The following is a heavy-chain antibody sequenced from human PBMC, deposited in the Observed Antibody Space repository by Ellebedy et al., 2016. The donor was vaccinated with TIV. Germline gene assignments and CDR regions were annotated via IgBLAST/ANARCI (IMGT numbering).Heavy chain of an antibody. CDR1: GYSFTTRW. D-gene: IGHD5-24*01. V-gene: IGHV5-51*01. CDR3: SHAVDGTTWFDP. Sequence: GESLKISCQGSGYSFTTRWIGWARQMPGKGLEWVGIIHPAGSHTKHSPSFQGQVTISADKSISTAYLQLSNLKASDTAIYYCSHAVDGTTWFDPWGQGTLVTVSS. J-gene: IGHJ5*02. CDR2: IHPAGSHT.